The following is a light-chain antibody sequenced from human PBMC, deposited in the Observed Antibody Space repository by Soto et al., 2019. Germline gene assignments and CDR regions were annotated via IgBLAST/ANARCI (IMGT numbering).Light chain of an antibody. CDR3: SSHTSSTTQV. CDR1: SSDVGGYNY. V-gene: IGLV2-14*01. Sequence: QSALTQPASVSGSPGQSITISCTGTSSDVGGYNYVSWYQQHPGKAPKLMIYDVSNRPSGVSNRFSGFKSGNTASLNISGLQAEDEADYYCSSHTSSTTQVFGGGTKLTVL. CDR2: DVS. J-gene: IGLJ3*02.